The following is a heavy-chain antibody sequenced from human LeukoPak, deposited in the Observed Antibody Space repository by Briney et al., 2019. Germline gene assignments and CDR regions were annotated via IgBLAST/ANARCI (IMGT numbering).Heavy chain of an antibody. CDR1: GFTFSSYS. CDR2: ISSSSSPI. J-gene: IGHJ6*02. CDR3: ARGHYGLDV. V-gene: IGHV3-21*04. Sequence: GGSLRLSCAASGFTFSSYSMNWVRQAPGKGLEWVSSISSSSSPIYYADSVRGRVTISRDNAKNSLYLQMNSLRAEDTAVYYCARGHYGLDVWGQGTTVTVSS.